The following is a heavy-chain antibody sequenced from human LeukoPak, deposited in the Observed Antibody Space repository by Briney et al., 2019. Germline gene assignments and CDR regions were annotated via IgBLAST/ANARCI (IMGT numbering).Heavy chain of an antibody. Sequence: SETLSLTCTVSGGSISSGSYYWSWIRPPAGKGLEWIGRIYPSGSTNYNPSLKSRVTISVDTSKNQFSLKLSSVTAADTAVYYCASDIAAAGTYDYWGQGTLVTVSS. CDR3: ASDIAAAGTYDY. V-gene: IGHV4-61*02. J-gene: IGHJ4*02. D-gene: IGHD6-13*01. CDR2: IYPSGST. CDR1: GGSISSGSYY.